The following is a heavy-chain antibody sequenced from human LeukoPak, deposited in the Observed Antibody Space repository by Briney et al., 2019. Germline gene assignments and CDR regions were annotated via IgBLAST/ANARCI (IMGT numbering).Heavy chain of an antibody. Sequence: PSETLSLTCSVSGDSISSGPCYWTWIRQPAGKGLEWIGRIYSSGSTNYNPSLYSRVTISLDTSKNQFSLKLSSVTAADTAVYYCARGGRSWIQGYWGQGTLVTVSS. CDR1: GDSISSGPCY. V-gene: IGHV4-61*02. D-gene: IGHD5-18*01. J-gene: IGHJ4*02. CDR2: IYSSGST. CDR3: ARGGRSWIQGY.